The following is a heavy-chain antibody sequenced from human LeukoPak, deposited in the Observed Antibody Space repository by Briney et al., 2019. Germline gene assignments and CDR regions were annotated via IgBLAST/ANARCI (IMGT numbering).Heavy chain of an antibody. V-gene: IGHV3-9*01. J-gene: IGHJ4*02. CDR2: ISWNSGSI. D-gene: IGHD1-1*01. CDR3: AKDSPYSTATTSLDH. CDR1: GFTFDDYA. Sequence: GGSLRLSCTASGFTFDDYAMHWVRQAPGKGLEWVSGISWNSGSIGYVDSVKGRFTISRDNAKNSLYLQMNSLRAEDTALYYCAKDSPYSTATTSLDHWGQGTLVTVSS.